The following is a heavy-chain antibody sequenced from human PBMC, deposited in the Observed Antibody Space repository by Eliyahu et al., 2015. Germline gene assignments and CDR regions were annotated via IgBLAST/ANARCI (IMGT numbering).Heavy chain of an antibody. CDR1: GFXFXSYW. V-gene: IGHV3-74*01. CDR2: INSDGSST. CDR3: ARLEGNGQVYYYYGMDV. J-gene: IGHJ6*02. Sequence: EVQLVESGGGLVQPGGXXRXSCAAXGFXFXSYWMHWVRQAPGKGLVWVSRINSDGSSTSYADSVKGRFTISRDNAKNTLYLQMNSLRAEDTAVYYCARLEGNGQVYYYYGMDVWGQGTTVTVSS. D-gene: IGHD2-8*01.